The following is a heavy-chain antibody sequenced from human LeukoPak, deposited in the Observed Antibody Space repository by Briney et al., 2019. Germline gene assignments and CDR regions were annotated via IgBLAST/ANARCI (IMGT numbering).Heavy chain of an antibody. Sequence: ASVKVSCKASGYTFTSYDINWVRQATGQGLEWMGWMNPNSGNTGYAQKFQGRVTMTRNTSISTAYMELSSLRSEDTAVYYCAPLPRFTIFGVVIMTYWGQGTLVTVSS. J-gene: IGHJ4*02. CDR2: MNPNSGNT. CDR1: GYTFTSYD. V-gene: IGHV1-8*01. D-gene: IGHD3-3*01. CDR3: APLPRFTIFGVVIMTY.